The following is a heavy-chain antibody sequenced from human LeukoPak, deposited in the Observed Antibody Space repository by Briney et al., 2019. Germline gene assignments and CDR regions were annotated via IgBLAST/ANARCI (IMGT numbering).Heavy chain of an antibody. CDR2: INAGNGNT. Sequence: ASVKVSCKASGYTFTRNVIHWERQAPGQRLEWMGWINAGNGNTKYSQKFQGRVTITRDTSASTAYMELGSLRSEDTAVYYCARDVYGNSEDYYGMDVWGQGTTVTVSS. J-gene: IGHJ6*02. CDR1: GYTFTRNV. CDR3: ARDVYGNSEDYYGMDV. V-gene: IGHV1-3*01. D-gene: IGHD4-23*01.